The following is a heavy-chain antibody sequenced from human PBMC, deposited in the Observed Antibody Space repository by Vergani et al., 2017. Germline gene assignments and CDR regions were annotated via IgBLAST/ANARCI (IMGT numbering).Heavy chain of an antibody. Sequence: EVQLLESGGGLVQPGGSLRLSCAASGFTFSSYAMSWVRQAPGQGLEWVSAISGSGGSTYYADSVKGRFTISRDNSKNTLYLQMNSLRAEDTAVYYCAKDRSITMISPRGYYYGMDVWGQGTTVTASS. CDR3: AKDRSITMISPRGYYYGMDV. CDR1: GFTFSSYA. V-gene: IGHV3-23*01. CDR2: ISGSGGST. D-gene: IGHD3-22*01. J-gene: IGHJ6*02.